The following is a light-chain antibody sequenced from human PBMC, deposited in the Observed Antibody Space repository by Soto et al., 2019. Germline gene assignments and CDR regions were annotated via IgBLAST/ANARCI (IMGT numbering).Light chain of an antibody. CDR2: GAS. CDR1: QSVSSSY. CDR3: QQYSNWPLT. V-gene: IGKV3-15*01. J-gene: IGKJ4*01. Sequence: EIVLTQSPGTLSLSPGEGATLSCRASQSVSSSYLAWYQQKPGQAPSLLIYGASTRATGIPARFSGSGSGTEFTLTINSLQSEDFAVYYCQQYSNWPLTFGGGTKVDIK.